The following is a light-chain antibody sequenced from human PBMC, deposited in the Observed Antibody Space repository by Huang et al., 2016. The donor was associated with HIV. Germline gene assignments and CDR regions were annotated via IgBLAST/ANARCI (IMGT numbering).Light chain of an antibody. V-gene: IGKV2-30*02. CDR1: QSLVHTDGDSY. CDR2: RVS. Sequence: DVVMTQSPLSLPVALGQLASISCSSSQSLVHTDGDSYLHWFQQRPGQSPRRLIYRVSNRDSGVPDRFSGSGSGTVFTLKISRVEAEDVGVYYCMQGTHWPWTFGQGTKVEI. J-gene: IGKJ1*01. CDR3: MQGTHWPWT.